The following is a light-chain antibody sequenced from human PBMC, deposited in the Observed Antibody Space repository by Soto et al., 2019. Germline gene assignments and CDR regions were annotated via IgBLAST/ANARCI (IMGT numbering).Light chain of an antibody. J-gene: IGKJ2*01. CDR2: SAS. Sequence: PMTQSPSSLSASVGDRVTITCRASQSISSYLNWYQQKPGKAPKLLISSASSLRSGVPSRFTGSGSGTDFTLTIGSLQPEDFATYYCQQTLSMPYTFGQGTKLEIK. CDR3: QQTLSMPYT. V-gene: IGKV1-39*01. CDR1: QSISSY.